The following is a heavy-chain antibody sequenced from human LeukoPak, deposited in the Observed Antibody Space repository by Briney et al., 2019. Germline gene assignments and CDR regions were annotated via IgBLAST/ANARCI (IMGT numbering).Heavy chain of an antibody. V-gene: IGHV1-45*02. J-gene: IGHJ6*02. CDR1: GYTFTYRF. D-gene: IGHD3-10*01. CDR2: ITPFNGNA. CDR3: ASQHYSSGSNAAMDV. Sequence: VASVKVSCKASGYTFTYRFLHWVRQAPGQAPEWMGWITPFNGNANYAQTYQGRVTITSDRSMTTAYMELSSLRAEDTAMYYCASQHYSSGSNAAMDVWGQGTAVTVSS.